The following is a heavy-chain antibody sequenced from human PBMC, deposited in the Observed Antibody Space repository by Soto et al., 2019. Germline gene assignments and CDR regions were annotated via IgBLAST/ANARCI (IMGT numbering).Heavy chain of an antibody. V-gene: IGHV3-11*06. CDR1: GFTFGDSY. CDR3: VRGGGGGLFDP. Sequence: QVQLVESGGGLVPPGGSLRLSCAGSGFTFGDSYMSWIRQAPGKGLEWLSYISPGSRYPAYADSVKGRFTISRDNAKRSLYLQMIRLTADDTAIYYCVRGGGGGLFDPWGQGTMVTVSS. CDR2: ISPGSRYP. D-gene: IGHD2-15*01. J-gene: IGHJ5*02.